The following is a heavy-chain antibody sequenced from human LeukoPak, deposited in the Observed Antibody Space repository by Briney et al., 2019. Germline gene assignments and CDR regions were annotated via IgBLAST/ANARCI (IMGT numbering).Heavy chain of an antibody. CDR2: ISGSGGST. V-gene: IGHV3-23*01. CDR1: GFTFSSYA. J-gene: IGHJ3*02. CDR3: AKGPGSYYDSTGYLI. Sequence: PGGSLRLSCAASGFTFSSYAMSWVRQAPGKGLEWVSAISGSGGSTYYADSVKGRFTISRDNSENTLYLQMDSLRAEDTAVYYCAKGPGSYYDSTGYLIWGQGTMVTVSS. D-gene: IGHD3-22*01.